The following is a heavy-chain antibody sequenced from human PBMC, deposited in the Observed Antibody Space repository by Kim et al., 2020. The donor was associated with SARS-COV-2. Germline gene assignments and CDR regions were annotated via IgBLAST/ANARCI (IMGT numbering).Heavy chain of an antibody. V-gene: IGHV3-7*01. J-gene: IGHJ1*01. Sequence: GGSLRLSCAASGFTFSSYWMSWVRQAPGKGLEWVANIKQDGSEKYYVDSVKGRFTISRDNAKNSLYLQMNSLRAEDTAVYYCARDWGSSPRAEYFQHWGQGTLVTVSS. CDR1: GFTFSSYW. CDR2: IKQDGSEK. CDR3: ARDWGSSPRAEYFQH. D-gene: IGHD6-6*01.